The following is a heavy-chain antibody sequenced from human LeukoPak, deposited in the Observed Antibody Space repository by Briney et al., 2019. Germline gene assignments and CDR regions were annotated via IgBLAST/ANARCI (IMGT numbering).Heavy chain of an antibody. D-gene: IGHD6-19*01. CDR1: GFTFSSYA. CDR2: ISYDGSNK. V-gene: IGHV3-30-3*01. J-gene: IGHJ4*02. CDR3: ATRAVAAPY. Sequence: PGRSLRLSCAASGFTFSSYAMHWVRQAPGKGLEWVAVISYDGSNKYYADSVKGRFTISRDNSKNTLYLQMNSLRVEDTAVYYCATRAVAAPYWGQGTLVTVSS.